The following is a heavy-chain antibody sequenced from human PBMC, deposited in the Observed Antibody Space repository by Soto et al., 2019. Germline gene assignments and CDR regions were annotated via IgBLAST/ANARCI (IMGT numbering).Heavy chain of an antibody. CDR3: ARELYGGNAQTRNQH. V-gene: IGHV1-69*01. D-gene: IGHD4-17*01. CDR1: GGTFSSYA. Sequence: QVQLVQSGAEVKKPGSSVNVSCKASGGTFSSYAISWVRQAPGQWLEWMGGIIPIFGTANYAQKFQGRVTITADESTSTAYMELSSLRSEDTAVYYCARELYGGNAQTRNQHWGQGTLVTVSS. CDR2: IIPIFGTA. J-gene: IGHJ4*02.